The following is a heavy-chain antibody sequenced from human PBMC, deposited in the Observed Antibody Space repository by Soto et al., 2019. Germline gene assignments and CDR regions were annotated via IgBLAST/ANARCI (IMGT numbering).Heavy chain of an antibody. V-gene: IGHV3-11*06. CDR2: ISSSSSYT. Sequence: QVQLVESGGGLGKPGGSLRLSCAASGFTFSDYYMSWLRQAPGKGLEWVSYISSSSSYTNYADSVKGRFNISRDNAKNSLYLQMNSLRAEDTAVYYCARDCAYGSGSMCYYYGMDVWGQGTTVTVSS. D-gene: IGHD3-10*01. CDR3: ARDCAYGSGSMCYYYGMDV. J-gene: IGHJ6*02. CDR1: GFTFSDYY.